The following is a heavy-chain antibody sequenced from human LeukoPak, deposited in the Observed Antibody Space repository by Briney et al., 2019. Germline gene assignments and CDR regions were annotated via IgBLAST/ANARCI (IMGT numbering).Heavy chain of an antibody. CDR2: ISGSGGST. J-gene: IGHJ4*02. Sequence: GGSLRLSCAASGFTFSSYAMSWVRQAPGKGLEWVSAISGSGGSTYYADSVKGRFTISRDNSKNTLYLQMNSLRAEDTAVYYCARRSDYGVRSFDFWGQGTLVTVSS. CDR3: ARRSDYGVRSFDF. D-gene: IGHD4-17*01. V-gene: IGHV3-23*01. CDR1: GFTFSSYA.